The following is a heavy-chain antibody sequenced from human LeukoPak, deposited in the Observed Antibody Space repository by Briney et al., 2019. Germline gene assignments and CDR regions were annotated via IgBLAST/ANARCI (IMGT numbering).Heavy chain of an antibody. D-gene: IGHD3-10*01. J-gene: IGHJ6*03. CDR3: ARVFDSGSQAYFYYMDV. CDR2: ISHRGST. V-gene: IGHV4-38-2*02. CDR1: GYSISNGYY. Sequence: SETLSLTCTVSGYSISNGYYWGWIRQPPGKGLEWVGSISHRGSTYYNPSLRSRITISLDRSKQKFSLKLTSVTAADTAVYYCARVFDSGSQAYFYYMDVWGKGTTVIISS.